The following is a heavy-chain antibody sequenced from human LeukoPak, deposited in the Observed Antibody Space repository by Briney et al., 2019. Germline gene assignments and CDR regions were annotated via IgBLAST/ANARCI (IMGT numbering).Heavy chain of an antibody. Sequence: SETLSLTCTVSGGSISSGDYYWSWIRQPPGKGLEWIGYIYYSGSTNYNPSLKSRVTISVDTSKNQFSLKLSSVTAADTAVYYCARDLIDSSWYKAFDIWGQGTMVTVSS. V-gene: IGHV4-61*08. CDR2: IYYSGST. J-gene: IGHJ3*02. D-gene: IGHD6-13*01. CDR3: ARDLIDSSWYKAFDI. CDR1: GGSISSGDYY.